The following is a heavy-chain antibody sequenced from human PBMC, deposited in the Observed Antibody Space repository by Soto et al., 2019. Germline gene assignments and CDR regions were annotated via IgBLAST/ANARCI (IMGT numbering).Heavy chain of an antibody. CDR3: AKDPATIAVAGTFDY. Sequence: EVQLLESGGGLVQPGGSLRLSCAASGFTFSTYGMSWVRQAPGKGLEWVSIISGSGGSTYYADTVKGRFTISRDNSKNTLYRQMNSLRAEDTAVYYCAKDPATIAVAGTFDYWGQGTLVIVSS. V-gene: IGHV3-23*01. J-gene: IGHJ4*02. CDR1: GFTFSTYG. D-gene: IGHD6-19*01. CDR2: ISGSGGST.